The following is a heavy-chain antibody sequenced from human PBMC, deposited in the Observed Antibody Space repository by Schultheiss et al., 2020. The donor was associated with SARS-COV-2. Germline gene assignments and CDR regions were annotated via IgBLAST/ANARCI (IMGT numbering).Heavy chain of an antibody. V-gene: IGHV3-7*01. J-gene: IGHJ6*02. CDR3: AKDLRGSYYGMDV. D-gene: IGHD1-26*01. CDR1: GFTFSNYW. CDR2: IKEDGSQK. Sequence: GVLKISCAASGFTFSNYWMTWLRQAPGKGLECVASIKEDGSQKDYVQSVKGRFTISRDNAKNSLYLQMNSLRAEDTAVYYCAKDLRGSYYGMDVWGQGTTVTVSS.